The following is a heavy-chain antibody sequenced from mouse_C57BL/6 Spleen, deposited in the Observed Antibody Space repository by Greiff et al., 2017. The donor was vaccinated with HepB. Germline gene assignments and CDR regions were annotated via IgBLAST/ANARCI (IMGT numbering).Heavy chain of an antibody. J-gene: IGHJ2*01. V-gene: IGHV1-55*01. Sequence: QVQLQQPGAELVKPGASVKMSCKASGYTFTSYWITGVKQRPGQGLEWIGDIYPGSGSTNYNEKFKSKATLTVDTTSSTAYMQLSSLTSEDSAVYYCSRSDSSGPYFDDWGQGTTLTVSS. CDR1: GYTFTSYW. CDR3: SRSDSSGPYFDD. CDR2: IYPGSGST. D-gene: IGHD3-2*02.